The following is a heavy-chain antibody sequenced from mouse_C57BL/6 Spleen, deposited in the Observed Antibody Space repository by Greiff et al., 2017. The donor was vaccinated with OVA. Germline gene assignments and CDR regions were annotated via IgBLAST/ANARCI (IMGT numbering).Heavy chain of an antibody. Sequence: EVKVEESGGGLVQPGGSMKLSCAASGFTFSDAWMDWVRQSPEKGLKWVAEIRNKANNHATYYAESVKGRFTISRDDSKSSVYLQMNSLRAEDTGIYYCTKSYGYDWAHFDYWGQGTTLTVSS. J-gene: IGHJ2*01. V-gene: IGHV6-6*01. CDR2: IRNKANNHAT. CDR3: TKSYGYDWAHFDY. CDR1: GFTFSDAW. D-gene: IGHD2-2*01.